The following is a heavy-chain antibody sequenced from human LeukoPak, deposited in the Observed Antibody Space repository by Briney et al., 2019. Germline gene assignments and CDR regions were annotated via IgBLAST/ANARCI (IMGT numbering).Heavy chain of an antibody. J-gene: IGHJ6*02. Sequence: PGGSLRLSCAASGFTFSSYSMNWVRQAPGKGLEWVSYISSSSSTIYYADSVKGRFTISRDNSKNTLYLQMNSLRAEDTAVYYCASNDILTPPPDYYYYYGMDVWGQGTTVTVSS. CDR2: ISSSSSTI. D-gene: IGHD3-9*01. V-gene: IGHV3-48*01. CDR3: ASNDILTPPPDYYYYYGMDV. CDR1: GFTFSSYS.